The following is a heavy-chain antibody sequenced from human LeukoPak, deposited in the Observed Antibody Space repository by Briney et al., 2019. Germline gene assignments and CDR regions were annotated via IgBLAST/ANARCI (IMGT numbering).Heavy chain of an antibody. CDR2: IYYSGST. CDR3: ARVYIVVVPAANPYWYFDL. CDR1: GGSISSYY. D-gene: IGHD2-2*01. V-gene: IGHV4-59*01. Sequence: SSETLSLTCTVSGGSISSYYWSWIRQPPGKGLEWIGYIYYSGSTNYNPSLKSRVTISVDTSKNQFSLKLSSVTAADTAVYYCARVYIVVVPAANPYWYFDLWGRGTLVTVSP. J-gene: IGHJ2*01.